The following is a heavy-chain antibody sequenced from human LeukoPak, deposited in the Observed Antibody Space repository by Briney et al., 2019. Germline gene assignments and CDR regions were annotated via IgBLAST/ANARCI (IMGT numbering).Heavy chain of an antibody. Sequence: ASVKVSCKASGYTFTSYYMHWVRQAPGQGLEWMGIINLGGGSTSYGQKIQGTVTMTRDTSTSTVYMEVSSLRSEDTGVYYCAGQIASGGVFFPLDSWGQGALVTASS. CDR2: INLGGGST. J-gene: IGHJ4*02. CDR3: AGQIASGGVFFPLDS. V-gene: IGHV1-46*01. CDR1: GYTFTSYY. D-gene: IGHD6-13*01.